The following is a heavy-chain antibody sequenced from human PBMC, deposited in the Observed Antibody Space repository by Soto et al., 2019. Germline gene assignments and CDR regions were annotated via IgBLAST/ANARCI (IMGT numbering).Heavy chain of an antibody. CDR2: ISYDGNNE. CDR3: AKDLVAVPDATTPTLPFDY. Sequence: GGSLRLSCAASGFTFSSYGMHWVRQAPGKGLEWVAVISYDGNNEYYADSVKGRFTISRDNSKNTLYLQMNSLRAGDTAVYYCAKDLVAVPDATTPTLPFDYWGQGTLVTVSS. V-gene: IGHV3-30*18. J-gene: IGHJ4*02. D-gene: IGHD2-8*02. CDR1: GFTFSSYG.